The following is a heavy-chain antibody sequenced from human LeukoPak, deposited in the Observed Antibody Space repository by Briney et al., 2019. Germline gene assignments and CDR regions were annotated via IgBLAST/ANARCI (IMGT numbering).Heavy chain of an antibody. Sequence: GRSLRLSCAASGFTFSSYGIHWVRQAPGKGLEWVAVISYDGSNKYYADSVKGRFTISRDNAKNTLYLQMNSLRAEDTAVYYCAREGSAAGIDDAFDIWGQGTMVTVSS. CDR1: GFTFSSYG. CDR2: ISYDGSNK. V-gene: IGHV3-30*03. J-gene: IGHJ3*02. D-gene: IGHD6-13*01. CDR3: AREGSAAGIDDAFDI.